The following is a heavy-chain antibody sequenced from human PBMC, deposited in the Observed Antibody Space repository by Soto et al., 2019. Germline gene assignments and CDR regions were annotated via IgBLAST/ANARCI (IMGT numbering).Heavy chain of an antibody. J-gene: IGHJ5*02. Sequence: ASVKVSCKASGGTFSSYTISWVRQAPGQGLEWMGRIIPILGIANYAQKFQGRVTITADKSTSTAYMELSSLRSEDTAVYYCARDRRIAAAGTCWFDPWGQGTLVTVSS. CDR3: ARDRRIAAAGTCWFDP. CDR2: IIPILGIA. V-gene: IGHV1-69*04. D-gene: IGHD6-13*01. CDR1: GGTFSSYT.